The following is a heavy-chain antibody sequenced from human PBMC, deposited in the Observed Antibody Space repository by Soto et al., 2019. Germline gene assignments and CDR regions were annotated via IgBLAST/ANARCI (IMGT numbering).Heavy chain of an antibody. CDR3: SRNIHGTFDL. J-gene: IGHJ3*01. Sequence: ASVKVSCKASGYTFIRYGISWVRQAPGQGLEWMGWINPSNGKANYAQNLQDRVTMTTDTSATTAYMELRSLTPDDTAMYYCSRNIHGTFDLWGQGTVVTVSS. V-gene: IGHV1-18*01. CDR2: INPSNGKA. CDR1: GYTFIRYG.